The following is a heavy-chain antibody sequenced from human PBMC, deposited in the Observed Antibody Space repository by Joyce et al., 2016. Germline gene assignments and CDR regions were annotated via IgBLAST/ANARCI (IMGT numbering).Heavy chain of an antibody. CDR1: GFSFSDFS. J-gene: IGHJ4*02. D-gene: IGHD6-6*01. V-gene: IGHV3-48*02. CDR3: ARDLVYAFDY. Sequence: EVQLVESGGGLVQPGGSLRLSCAASGFSFSDFSFNWVRLAPGKWLELVSYIRSSSSITSYADAERGRFTISTDNAKNSLYLQKSSLRDEDTAVYYCARDLVYAFDYWGPGTLVTVSS. CDR2: IRSSSSIT.